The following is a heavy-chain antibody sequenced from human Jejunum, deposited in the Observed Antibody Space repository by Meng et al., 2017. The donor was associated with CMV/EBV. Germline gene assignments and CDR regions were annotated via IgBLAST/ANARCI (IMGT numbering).Heavy chain of an antibody. CDR1: GGPISGYY. CDR2: FHPGGTT. J-gene: IGHJ5*02. D-gene: IGHD3-16*01. CDR3: ARECVGEAYDCQWNYWFDP. Sequence: QGQVHEAGPGLVRSSETLSLACSVSGGPISGYYWSWVRQPAGKRLEWIGRFHPGGTTNYNPSLENRITVSVDSSKNQFFLKLTSVTAADTAIYYCARECVGEAYDCQWNYWFDPWGRGTLVTVSS. V-gene: IGHV4-4*07.